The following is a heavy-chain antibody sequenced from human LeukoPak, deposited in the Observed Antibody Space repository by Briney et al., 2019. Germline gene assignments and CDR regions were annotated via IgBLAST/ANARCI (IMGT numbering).Heavy chain of an antibody. CDR3: ARRPYSGGYYDFWSGYYLPLDY. CDR2: IYHSGGT. J-gene: IGHJ4*02. CDR1: GGSISSSNW. D-gene: IGHD3-3*01. Sequence: SGTLSLTCAVSGGSISSSNWWSWVRQPPGKGLEWIGEIYHSGGTNYNPSLKSRVAISVDKSKNQFSLKLSSVTAADTAVYYCARRPYSGGYYDFWSGYYLPLDYWGQGTLVTVSS. V-gene: IGHV4-4*02.